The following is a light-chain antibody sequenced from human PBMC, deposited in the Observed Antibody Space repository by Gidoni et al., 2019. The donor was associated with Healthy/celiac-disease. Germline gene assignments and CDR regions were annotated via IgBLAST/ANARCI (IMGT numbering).Light chain of an antibody. J-gene: IGLJ2*01. CDR1: SSDVGGYNY. V-gene: IGLV2-14*03. CDR3: SSYTSSSTRV. Sequence: QSALTPPASVSGSPGPAITISCTGTSSDVGGYNYVSWYQQHPGKAPKLMIYDVSNRPSGVSNRFSGSKSGNTASLTISGLQAEDESDYYCSSYTSSSTRVFGGGTKLTFL. CDR2: DVS.